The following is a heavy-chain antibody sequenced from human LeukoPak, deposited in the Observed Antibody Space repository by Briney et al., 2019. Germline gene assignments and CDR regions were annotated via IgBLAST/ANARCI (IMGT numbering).Heavy chain of an antibody. CDR1: GGTFSSYA. CDR2: IIPIFGTA. D-gene: IGHD2-2*01. Sequence: ASVKVSFKASGGTFSSYAISWVRQAPGQGLEWMGGIIPIFGTANYAQKFQGRVTITADESTSTAYMELSSLRSEDTAVYYCARENDVCSSTSCYSDWGQGTLVTVSS. J-gene: IGHJ4*02. CDR3: ARENDVCSSTSCYSD. V-gene: IGHV1-69*13.